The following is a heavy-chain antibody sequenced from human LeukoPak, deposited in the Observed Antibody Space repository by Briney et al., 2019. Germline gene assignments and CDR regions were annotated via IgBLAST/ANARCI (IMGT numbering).Heavy chain of an antibody. CDR1: GGSINGYY. V-gene: IGHV4-59*01. CDR3: ARLRDSTGYHFDY. CDR2: IYYSGST. D-gene: IGHD3-22*01. Sequence: SETLSLTCTVSGGSINGYYWSWIRRPPGKGLEWIGDIYYSGSTNYNPSLKSRVTMSVDTSKKQLSLNLRSVTAADTAVYYCARLRDSTGYHFDYWGQGTLVTVSS. J-gene: IGHJ4*02.